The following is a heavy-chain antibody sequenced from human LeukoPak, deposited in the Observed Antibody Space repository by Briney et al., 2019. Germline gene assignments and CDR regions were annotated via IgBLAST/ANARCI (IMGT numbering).Heavy chain of an antibody. CDR3: ARGGYNWNDVYYFDY. D-gene: IGHD1-1*01. J-gene: IGHJ4*02. Sequence: PSETLSLTCTVSGGSISGSYWSWIRQPPGKGPEWIAYMYNSGSTNYNPSLKSRVTISVDTSKNQLSLKLSSVTAADTAVYYCARGGYNWNDVYYFDYWGQGTLVTVSS. CDR1: GGSISGSY. V-gene: IGHV4-59*01. CDR2: MYNSGST.